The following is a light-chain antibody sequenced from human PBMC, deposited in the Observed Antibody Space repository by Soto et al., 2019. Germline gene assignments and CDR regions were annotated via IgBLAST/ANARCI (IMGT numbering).Light chain of an antibody. CDR3: SSYTSGSTPVV. CDR1: SGDIGGYNY. Sequence: QSVLTQPASVSGSPGQSITISCTGTSGDIGGYNYVSWYQQHPGRAPKLMIYDVNNRPSGVSNRFSGSKSGNTASLTISGLQAEDEADYYCSSYTSGSTPVVFGGGTKL. J-gene: IGLJ2*01. CDR2: DVN. V-gene: IGLV2-14*01.